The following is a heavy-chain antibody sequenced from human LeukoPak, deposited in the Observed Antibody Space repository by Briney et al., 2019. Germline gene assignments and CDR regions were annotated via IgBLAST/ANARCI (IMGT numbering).Heavy chain of an antibody. CDR2: VSGSGDNT. V-gene: IGHV3-23*01. Sequence: GGSLRLSCAASGFTFTNYAMSWARQAPGKGLEWVSAVSGSGDNTYYADSVKGRFTISRDNSKNTLYLQMNSLRAEDTAVYFCAKDVRTSTTRSIFDYWGQGTLVTVSS. D-gene: IGHD2-2*01. CDR3: AKDVRTSTTRSIFDY. J-gene: IGHJ4*02. CDR1: GFTFTNYA.